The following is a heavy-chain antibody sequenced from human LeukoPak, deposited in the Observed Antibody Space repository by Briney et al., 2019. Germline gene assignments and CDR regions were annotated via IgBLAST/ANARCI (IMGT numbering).Heavy chain of an antibody. Sequence: AETMSLTCPVSSGSITSYYWSWIRPPPEKGLEWIGYTYYSGTTNYNPSLKSRVTISVDTSKNQFTLKLSSVTATDTAVYYCARVQYDFWSGYELDYWGQGTLVTVSS. CDR1: SGSITSYY. J-gene: IGHJ4*02. D-gene: IGHD3-3*01. V-gene: IGHV4-59*01. CDR3: ARVQYDFWSGYELDY. CDR2: TYYSGTT.